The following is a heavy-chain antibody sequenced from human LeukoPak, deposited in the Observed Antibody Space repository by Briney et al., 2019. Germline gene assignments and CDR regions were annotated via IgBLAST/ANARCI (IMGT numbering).Heavy chain of an antibody. V-gene: IGHV1-18*01. CDR2: ISAYNGNT. Sequence: ASVKVSCKASGYTFTSYGISWVRRAPGQGLEWMGWISAYNGNTNYAQKLQGRVTMTTDTSTSTAYMELSRLRSDDTAVYYCARYNAGDAFDIWGQGTMVTVSS. CDR1: GYTFTSYG. CDR3: ARYNAGDAFDI. J-gene: IGHJ3*02. D-gene: IGHD1-14*01.